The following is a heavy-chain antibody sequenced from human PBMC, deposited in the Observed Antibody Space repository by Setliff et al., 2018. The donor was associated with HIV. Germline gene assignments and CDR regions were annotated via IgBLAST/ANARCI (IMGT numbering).Heavy chain of an antibody. D-gene: IGHD3-22*01. Sequence: GESLKISCGASGFTFSGSPMHWVRQASGKGLEWVGRIKTEAEGHATAYAASVKGRFTISRDDSKNTAYLQMNSLKTEDTAIYYCTRPQYIYDNSDSDNWGQGALVTV. J-gene: IGHJ4*02. CDR2: IKTEAEGHAT. V-gene: IGHV3-73*01. CDR3: TRPQYIYDNSDSDN. CDR1: GFTFSGSP.